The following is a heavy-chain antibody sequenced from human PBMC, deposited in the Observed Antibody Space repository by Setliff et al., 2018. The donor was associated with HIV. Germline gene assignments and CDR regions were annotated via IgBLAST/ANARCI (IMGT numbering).Heavy chain of an antibody. CDR2: IYSTGST. D-gene: IGHD4-17*01. J-gene: IGHJ4*02. V-gene: IGHV4-59*11. Sequence: TLSLTCPVSGPSINIHYWSWIRQSPGKGFEWIGYIYSTGSTNYNPSLQSRVTISMVASRNQFSLKVTSVTAADTAVYYCAKGAGFYGDYTFDHWGQGRQVTVSS. CDR3: AKGAGFYGDYTFDH. CDR1: GPSINIHY.